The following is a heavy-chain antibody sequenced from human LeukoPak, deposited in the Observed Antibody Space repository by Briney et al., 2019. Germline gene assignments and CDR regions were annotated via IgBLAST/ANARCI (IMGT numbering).Heavy chain of an antibody. J-gene: IGHJ4*02. CDR1: GFTFSSYA. Sequence: GGSLRLSCAASGFTFSSYAMSWVRQAPGKGLEWVSAISGSGGSTYYADSVKGRFTISRDNSKNTLYLQMNSLIAEDTAVYYCAKFAIGIILVMHFDYWGQGTLVTVSS. CDR3: AKFAIGIILVMHFDY. D-gene: IGHD2-8*02. V-gene: IGHV3-23*01. CDR2: ISGSGGST.